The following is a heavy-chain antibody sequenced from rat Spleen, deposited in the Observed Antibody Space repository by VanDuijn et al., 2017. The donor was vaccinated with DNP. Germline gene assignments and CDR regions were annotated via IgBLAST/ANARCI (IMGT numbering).Heavy chain of an antibody. D-gene: IGHD4-3*01. CDR2: INYSGYT. J-gene: IGHJ1*01. Sequence: EVQLQESGPGLVKPSQSLSLTCSVTGYSITSNYWGWIRRFPGNQMEWIGHINYSGYTSYNPSLKSRVSITRDISKNQFFLQLNSVTTEDTATYYCASHNSGYWYFDFWGPGTMVTVSS. CDR3: ASHNSGYWYFDF. CDR1: GYSITSNY. V-gene: IGHV3-1*01.